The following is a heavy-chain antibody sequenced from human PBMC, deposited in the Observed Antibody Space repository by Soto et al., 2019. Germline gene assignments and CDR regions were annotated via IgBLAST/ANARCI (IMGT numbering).Heavy chain of an antibody. D-gene: IGHD3-10*01. CDR2: INYDGYS. V-gene: IGHV4-59*08. CDR1: GGSITNYY. CDR3: ARHGFGPLHGLVDV. Sequence: QVQLQESGPGLVKPSETLSLTCTVSGGSITNYYCSWFRQPPGKGLEWIGYINYDGYSAYNLSLKRRVTLAMAASKTQFYLMLESVTATDTAVYYCARHGFGPLHGLVDVWGPGTTVIVSS. J-gene: IGHJ6*02.